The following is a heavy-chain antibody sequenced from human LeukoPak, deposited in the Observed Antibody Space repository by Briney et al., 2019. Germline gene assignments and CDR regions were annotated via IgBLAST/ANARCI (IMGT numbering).Heavy chain of an antibody. CDR1: GGSISSYY. V-gene: IGHV4-59*01. J-gene: IGHJ6*02. CDR2: IYYSGST. Sequence: SETLSLTCTVSGGSISSYYWSWIRQPPGKGLEWIGDIYYSGSTNYNPSLKSRVTISVDTSKNQFSLKLSSVTAADTAVYYCARAGEDIVVVPAAPVVDYYYGMDVWGQGTTVTVSS. CDR3: ARAGEDIVVVPAAPVVDYYYGMDV. D-gene: IGHD2-2*01.